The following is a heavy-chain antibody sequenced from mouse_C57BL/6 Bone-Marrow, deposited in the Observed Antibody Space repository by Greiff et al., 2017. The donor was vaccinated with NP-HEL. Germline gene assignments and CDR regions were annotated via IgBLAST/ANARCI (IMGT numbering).Heavy chain of an antibody. CDR1: GYTFTSYW. D-gene: IGHD1-1*01. J-gene: IGHJ1*03. CDR3: ARGDITTVVALHWYFDV. CDR2: IDPSDSYT. V-gene: IGHV1-50*01. Sequence: SCKASGYTFTSYWMQWVKQSPGQGLEWIGEIDPSDSYTNYNQKFKGKATLTVDTSSSTAYMQLSSLTSEDSAVYYCARGDITTVVALHWYFDVWGTGTTVTVSS.